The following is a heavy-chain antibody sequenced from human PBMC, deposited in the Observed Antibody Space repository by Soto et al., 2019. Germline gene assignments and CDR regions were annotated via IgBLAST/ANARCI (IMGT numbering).Heavy chain of an antibody. V-gene: IGHV3-23*01. CDR1: GFIFSNYA. Sequence: EVQLLQSGGGLVQPGGSLRLSCAASGFIFSNYAMNWVRQAPGKGLEWVSIVTSRGDTTYYADSVSGRFTITGDNSNNTQYLLENSLTAENAVVYYCGKERLGGGLDDWGQGTLVSVCS. D-gene: IGHD3-16*01. CDR2: VTSRGDTT. J-gene: IGHJ4*02. CDR3: GKERLGGGLDD.